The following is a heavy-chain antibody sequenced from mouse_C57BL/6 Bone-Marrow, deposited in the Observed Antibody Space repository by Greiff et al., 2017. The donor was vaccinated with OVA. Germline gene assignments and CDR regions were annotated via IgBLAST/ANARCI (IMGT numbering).Heavy chain of an antibody. D-gene: IGHD1-1*01. CDR1: GYSFTDYN. CDR2: INPNYGTT. CDR3: ARCITTVVATDWYFDV. J-gene: IGHJ1*03. Sequence: VQLQQSGPELVKPGASVKISCKASGYSFTDYNMNWVKQSNGKSLEWIGVINPNYGTTSYNQKLQGKATLTVDQSSSTAYMQLNSLTSEDSAVYYWARCITTVVATDWYFDVWGTGTTVTVSS. V-gene: IGHV1-39*01.